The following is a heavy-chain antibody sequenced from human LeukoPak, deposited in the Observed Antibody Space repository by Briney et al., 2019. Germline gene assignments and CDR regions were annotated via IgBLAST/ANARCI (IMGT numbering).Heavy chain of an antibody. V-gene: IGHV3-53*01. CDR3: ARALGSGTYYD. CDR2: FYSGDST. CDR1: GFTVGSNY. J-gene: IGHJ4*02. Sequence: AGGSLILSCAASGFTVGSNYMTWIRQAPGKGLEWVACFYSGDSTFYADSVEGRFTISRDTSTNTLYLQMNKLTADDTAVYYCARALGSGTYYDWGQGTLVTVSS. D-gene: IGHD1-26*01.